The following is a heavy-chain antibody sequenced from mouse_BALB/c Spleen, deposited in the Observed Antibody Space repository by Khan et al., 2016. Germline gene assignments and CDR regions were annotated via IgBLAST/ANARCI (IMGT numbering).Heavy chain of an antibody. Sequence: VQLQQSGAELVKPGASVKLSCTASGFNIKDTYMHWVKQRPEQGLEWIGRIDPANGNTKYDPKFQGKATITADTSSNTAYLQLSSLTSEDTAVYYCARGRRGWYFDVWGAGTTVTVSS. CDR1: GFNIKDTY. CDR2: IDPANGNT. J-gene: IGHJ1*01. CDR3: ARGRRGWYFDV. V-gene: IGHV14-3*02.